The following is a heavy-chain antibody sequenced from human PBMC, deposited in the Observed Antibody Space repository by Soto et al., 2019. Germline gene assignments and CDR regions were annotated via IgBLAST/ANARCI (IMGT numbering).Heavy chain of an antibody. V-gene: IGHV4-59*01. CDR2: IYYSGST. CDR1: GGSISSYY. Sequence: SETLSLTCTVSGGSISSYYWSWIRQPPGKGLEWIGYIYYSGSTNYNPSLKSRVTISVDTSKNQFSLKLSSVTAADTAVYYCARASQYYDILTGYYFFDYWGQGALVTVSS. D-gene: IGHD3-9*01. J-gene: IGHJ4*02. CDR3: ARASQYYDILTGYYFFDY.